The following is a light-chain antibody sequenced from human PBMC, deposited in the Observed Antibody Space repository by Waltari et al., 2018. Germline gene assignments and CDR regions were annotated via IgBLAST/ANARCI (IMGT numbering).Light chain of an antibody. CDR3: QQAYSFPLT. Sequence: DIQMTQSPSSVSASVGDRVTITCRASQAISTWLAWYQQKPGKAPKLLIYSASRLQSAVPSRFSCSGSGTEFTLTISSLQPEDFATYYCQQAYSFPLTFGQGTKLEIK. CDR2: SAS. CDR1: QAISTW. V-gene: IGKV1-12*01. J-gene: IGKJ2*01.